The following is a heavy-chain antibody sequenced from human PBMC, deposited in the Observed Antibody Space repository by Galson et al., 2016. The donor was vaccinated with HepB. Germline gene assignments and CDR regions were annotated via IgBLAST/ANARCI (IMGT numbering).Heavy chain of an antibody. CDR1: GFTFSGYW. CDR2: IKQDGSEK. J-gene: IGHJ4*02. Sequence: SLRLSCAASGFTFSGYWMTWVRQAPGKGLEWVANIKQDGSEKNYVDSVKGRFTISRDNAKNLVYLQMNSLRAGDTAMYYCASAPAATESDYWGQGTLVTVSP. CDR3: ASAPAATESDY. V-gene: IGHV3-7*01. D-gene: IGHD6-25*01.